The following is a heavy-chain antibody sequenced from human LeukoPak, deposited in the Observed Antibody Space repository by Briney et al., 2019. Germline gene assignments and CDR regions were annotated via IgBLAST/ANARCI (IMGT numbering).Heavy chain of an antibody. D-gene: IGHD6-19*01. V-gene: IGHV3-66*03. CDR3: AKDRPRRGIAVAGTRGPLDY. Sequence: GGSLRLSCTVSGFTVSSNSMSWVRQAPGKGLEWVSFIYSDNTHYSDSVKGRFTISRDNSKNTLYLQMNSLGAEDTAVYYCAKDRPRRGIAVAGTRGPLDYWGQGTLVTVSS. J-gene: IGHJ4*02. CDR1: GFTVSSNS. CDR2: IYSDNT.